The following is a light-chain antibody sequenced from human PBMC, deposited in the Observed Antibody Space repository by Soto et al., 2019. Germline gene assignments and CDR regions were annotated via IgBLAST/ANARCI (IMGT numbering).Light chain of an antibody. J-gene: IGKJ1*01. CDR2: AAS. CDR3: QQYNNWPGT. Sequence: EIVMTQSPATLSVSPGERATLSCRASQSVSSNLAWYQQKPGQAPRLLIYAASPRATGIPARFSGSGSGTEFTLTISSLQSEDFAAYYCQQYNNWPGTFGQGTKVDIK. CDR1: QSVSSN. V-gene: IGKV3-15*01.